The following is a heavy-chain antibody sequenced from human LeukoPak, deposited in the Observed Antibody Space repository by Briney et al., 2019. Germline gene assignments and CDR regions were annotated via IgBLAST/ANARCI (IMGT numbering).Heavy chain of an antibody. D-gene: IGHD6-13*01. CDR2: IGTAGDT. CDR3: ARAMAAAGGLDY. J-gene: IGHJ4*02. CDR1: GFTFSSYD. Sequence: GGSLRLSCAASGFTFSSYDMHWVRQATGKGLEWVSAIGTAGDTYYPGSVKGRFTISRENAKNSLYLQMNSLRAGDTAVYYCARAMAAAGGLDYWGQGTLVTVSS. V-gene: IGHV3-13*01.